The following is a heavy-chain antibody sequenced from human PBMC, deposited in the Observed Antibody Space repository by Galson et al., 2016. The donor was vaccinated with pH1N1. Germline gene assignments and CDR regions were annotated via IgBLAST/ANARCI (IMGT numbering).Heavy chain of an antibody. V-gene: IGHV1-69*02. Sequence: SVKVTCKASGDGFSSHTITWVRQAPGQGLEWVGRFIPMINLANSAQKFQGRVTITADKSTTTVYIHLTSLRSEDTAVYYCARVRAYEAMSGTLLYWGQGTLVTVSS. D-gene: IGHD3-22*01. CDR2: FIPMINLA. CDR3: ARVRAYEAMSGTLLY. CDR1: GDGFSSHT. J-gene: IGHJ4*02.